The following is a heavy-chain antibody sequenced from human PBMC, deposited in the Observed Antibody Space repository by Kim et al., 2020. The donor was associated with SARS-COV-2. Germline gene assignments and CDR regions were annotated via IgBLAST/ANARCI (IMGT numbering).Heavy chain of an antibody. V-gene: IGHV3-30-3*02. J-gene: IGHJ4*02. D-gene: IGHD3-16*01. Sequence: YADYVRSRFTIARDTSMNALYLQMNSLIAEDTALYFCVKERGVHDYFDYWGQGTLVTVSS. CDR3: VKERGVHDYFDY.